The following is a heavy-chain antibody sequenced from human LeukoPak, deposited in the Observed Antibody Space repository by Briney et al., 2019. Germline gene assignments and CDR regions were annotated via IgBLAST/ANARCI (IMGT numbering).Heavy chain of an antibody. CDR3: ARTDPRMPQWELLPEMDGMDV. CDR2: MNPNSGTT. D-gene: IGHD1-26*01. CDR1: GYTFTSYD. Sequence: ASVKVSCKASGYTFTSYDINWVRQATGQGLEWMGWMNPNSGTTGYAQKFQGRVTMTRNTSISTAYMELSSLRSEDTAVYYCARTDPRMPQWELLPEMDGMDVWGQGTTVTVSS. V-gene: IGHV1-8*01. J-gene: IGHJ6*02.